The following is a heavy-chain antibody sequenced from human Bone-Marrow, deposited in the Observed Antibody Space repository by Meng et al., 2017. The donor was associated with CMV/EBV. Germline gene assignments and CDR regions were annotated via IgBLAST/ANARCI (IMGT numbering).Heavy chain of an antibody. CDR1: GFTFRKYT. D-gene: IGHD3-10*01. CDR3: ARDTSITLAPDWYFDL. Sequence: GESLKISCAASGFTFRKYTMNWVRQAPGKGLEWVANIEGDGTEKYYVDSVKGRFTISRDNAKNSLYLQMNSLRVEDTAVYYCARDTSITLAPDWYFDLWGRGTLVTVSS. V-gene: IGHV3-7*01. J-gene: IGHJ2*01. CDR2: IEGDGTEK.